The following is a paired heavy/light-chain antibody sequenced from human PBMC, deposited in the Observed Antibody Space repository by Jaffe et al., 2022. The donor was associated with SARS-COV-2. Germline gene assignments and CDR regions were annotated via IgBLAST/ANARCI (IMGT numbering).Heavy chain of an antibody. D-gene: IGHD3-16*01. V-gene: IGHV3-23*01. J-gene: IGHJ4*02. CDR2: ISGRGGST. Sequence: EVQLLESGGGLVQPGGSLSLSCAASGFTFSSYAMTWVRQAPGKGLEWVSGISGRGGSTYYADSVKGRFTISRDKSKNTLDLQLNSLRAEDTAVYYCAKVSPYSGFIDYWGRGTLVTVSS. CDR1: GFTFSSYA. CDR3: AKVSPYSGFIDY.
Light chain of an antibody. CDR2: AAS. CDR3: QQGNGFPWT. CDR1: QGISSW. J-gene: IGKJ1*01. V-gene: IGKV1-12*01. Sequence: DIQMTQSPSSVSASVGDRVTITCRASQGISSWLAWYQQKPGKAPNLLIYAASSLQSGVPSRFSGSGSGTDFTLTISSLQPEDFATYYCQQGNGFPWTFGQGTKVEIK.